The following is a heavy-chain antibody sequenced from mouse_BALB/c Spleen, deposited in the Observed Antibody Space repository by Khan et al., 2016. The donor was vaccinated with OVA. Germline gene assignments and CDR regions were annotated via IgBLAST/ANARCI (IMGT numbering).Heavy chain of an antibody. V-gene: IGHV3-2*02. Sequence: EVKLLESGPGLVKPSQSLSLTCTVTGYSITSDYAWNWIRQPPGNKLEWMGFISYSGNTKYNPSLKSRFSITRDTSKNPFFLQLNSVTTEDTATYYCARVYGGDFDYWGQGTSLTVSS. CDR2: ISYSGNT. CDR3: ARVYGGDFDY. J-gene: IGHJ2*02. CDR1: GYSITSDYA. D-gene: IGHD1-1*01.